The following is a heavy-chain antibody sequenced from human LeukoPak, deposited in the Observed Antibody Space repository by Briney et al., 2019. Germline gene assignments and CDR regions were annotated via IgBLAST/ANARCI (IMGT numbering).Heavy chain of an antibody. J-gene: IGHJ6*03. D-gene: IGHD5-12*01. CDR3: ARGLRGLYQIWLRGWWLRSAQHYYYYYMDV. CDR2: IKQDGSEK. CDR1: GFTFSSYA. Sequence: GGSLRLSCAASGFTFSSYAMHWVRQAPGKGLEWVANIKQDGSEKYYVDSVKGRFTISRDNAKNSLYLQMNSLRAEDTAVYYCARGLRGLYQIWLRGWWLRSAQHYYYYYMDVWGKGTTVTVSS. V-gene: IGHV3-7*01.